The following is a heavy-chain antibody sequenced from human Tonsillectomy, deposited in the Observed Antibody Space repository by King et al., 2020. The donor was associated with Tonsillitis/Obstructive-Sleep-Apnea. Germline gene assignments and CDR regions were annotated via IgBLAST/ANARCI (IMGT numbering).Heavy chain of an antibody. D-gene: IGHD3-22*01. J-gene: IGHJ4*02. V-gene: IGHV3-23*04. CDR2: ISGSGGST. Sequence: VQLVESGGGVEQPGGSLRVSCAASGFTFISYAMSWVRQAPGQGLEWVSAISGSGGSTYYADYVKGRFNITRDNSKNTLYLQMNSLRAEDTAVYYCAKDALYDTSGYYYGGGLDYWGQGTLVTVSS. CDR1: GFTFISYA. CDR3: AKDALYDTSGYYYGGGLDY.